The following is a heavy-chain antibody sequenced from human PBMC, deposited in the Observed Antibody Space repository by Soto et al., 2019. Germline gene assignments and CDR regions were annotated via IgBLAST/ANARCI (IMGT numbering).Heavy chain of an antibody. CDR1: CFTFSSYT. CDR3: AKGFIRDCGGDCTVDT. V-gene: IGHV3-23*01. CDR2: ISATGGST. J-gene: IGHJ5*02. D-gene: IGHD2-21*02. Sequence: RGSLRLSSSGSCFTFSSYTMSWVRQAPGRGLEWVSGISATGGSTYYADSVKGRFTFSRDNSKNTLYLQMNSLRAEDTAVYYCAKGFIRDCGGDCTVDTWGQGTLVTVSS.